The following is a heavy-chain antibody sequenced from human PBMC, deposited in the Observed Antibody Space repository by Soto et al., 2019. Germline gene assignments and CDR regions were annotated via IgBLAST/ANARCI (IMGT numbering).Heavy chain of an antibody. J-gene: IGHJ4*02. CDR2: INPNSGGT. CDR1: GYTFTGYY. Sequence: GASVKVSCKASGYTFTGYYVHWVRQAPGQGLEWMGWINPNSGGTNYAQKFQGWVTMTRDTSISTAYMELSRLRSDDTAVYYCAREGVGIAAAGFDYWGQGTLVTVSS. D-gene: IGHD6-13*01. V-gene: IGHV1-2*04. CDR3: AREGVGIAAAGFDY.